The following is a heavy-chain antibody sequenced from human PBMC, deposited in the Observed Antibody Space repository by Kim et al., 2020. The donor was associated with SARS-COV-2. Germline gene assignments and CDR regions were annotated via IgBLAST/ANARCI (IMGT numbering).Heavy chain of an antibody. CDR1: GGSISSYY. V-gene: IGHV4-59*01. D-gene: IGHD1-26*01. Sequence: SETLSLTCTVSGGSISSYYWSWIRQPPGKGLEWIGYIYYSGSTNYNPSLKSRVTISVDTSKNQFSLKLSSVTAVDTAVYYCARGGRELLDYWGQGTLVTVSS. CDR2: IYYSGST. J-gene: IGHJ4*02. CDR3: ARGGRELLDY.